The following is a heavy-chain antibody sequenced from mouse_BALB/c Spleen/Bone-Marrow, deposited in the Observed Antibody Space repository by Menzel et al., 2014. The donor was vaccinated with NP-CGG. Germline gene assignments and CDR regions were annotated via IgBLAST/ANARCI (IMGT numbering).Heavy chain of an antibody. Sequence: VQLKDSGPELVKPGASVKVSKASGYSFTXYNMYWVKQSHGKSLEWIGYIDPYNGGTSYNQKFKGKATLTVDKSSSTAFMHLNSLTSEDSAVYYCSRWDYANAMDYWGQGTSVTVSS. CDR3: SRWDYANAMDY. V-gene: IGHV1S135*01. CDR1: GYSFTXYN. J-gene: IGHJ4*01. D-gene: IGHD2-4*01. CDR2: IDPYNGGT.